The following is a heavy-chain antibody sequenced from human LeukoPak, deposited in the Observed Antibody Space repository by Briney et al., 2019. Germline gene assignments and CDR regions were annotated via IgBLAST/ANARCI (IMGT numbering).Heavy chain of an antibody. J-gene: IGHJ3*02. D-gene: IGHD3-9*01. V-gene: IGHV4-31*03. Sequence: PSQTLSLTCTVSGGSISSGGYYWSWIRQHPGKGLEWIGCIYYSGSTYYNPSLKSRVTISVDTSKNQFSLKLSSVTAADTAVYYCARGRYDILTGYDDAFDIWGQGTMVTVSS. CDR1: GGSISSGGYY. CDR2: IYYSGST. CDR3: ARGRYDILTGYDDAFDI.